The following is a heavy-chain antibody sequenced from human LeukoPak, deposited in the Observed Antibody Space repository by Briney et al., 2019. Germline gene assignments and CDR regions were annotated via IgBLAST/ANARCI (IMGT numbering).Heavy chain of an antibody. J-gene: IGHJ5*02. V-gene: IGHV3-7*01. Sequence: GGSPRLSCAASGFTFRWYWMSWVRQAPGKGLEWVANIKQDGSEKYYVDSVKGRFTISRDNAKNSLYLQMNSLRAEDTAVYYCTRDESWGQGTLVTVSS. CDR3: TRDES. CDR2: IKQDGSEK. CDR1: GFTFRWYW.